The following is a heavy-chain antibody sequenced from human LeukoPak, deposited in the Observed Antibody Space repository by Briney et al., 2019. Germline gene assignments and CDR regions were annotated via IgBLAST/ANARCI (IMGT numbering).Heavy chain of an antibody. CDR3: ARQRAPYYYDGSGPFDY. V-gene: IGHV4-39*01. CDR1: GGSISSNSYY. J-gene: IGHJ4*02. D-gene: IGHD3-22*01. CDR2: IYNSGST. Sequence: PSETLSLTCTVSGGSISSNSYYWGWIRQPPGKGLEWIGSIYNSGSTYYNPSLKSRVTISVDTSKNQFSLKLNSVTAADTAVYYCARQRAPYYYDGSGPFDYWGQGTLVTVSS.